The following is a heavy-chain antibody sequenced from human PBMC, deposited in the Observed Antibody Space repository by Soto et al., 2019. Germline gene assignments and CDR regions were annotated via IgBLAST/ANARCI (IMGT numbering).Heavy chain of an antibody. CDR3: AVRRIYAFDY. J-gene: IGHJ4*02. D-gene: IGHD2-15*01. CDR1: GGSISSGDYY. V-gene: IGHV4-30-4*01. Sequence: QVQLQESGPGLVKPSQTLSLTCTVSGGSISSGDYYWSWIRQPPGKGLEWIGYIYYSGSTYYNPSLKXXVXIXXDTSKNQFSLKLSSVTAADTAVYYCAVRRIYAFDYWGQGTLVTVSS. CDR2: IYYSGST.